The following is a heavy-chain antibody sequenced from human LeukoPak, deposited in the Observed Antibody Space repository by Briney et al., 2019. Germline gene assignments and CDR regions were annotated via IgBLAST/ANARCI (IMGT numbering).Heavy chain of an antibody. Sequence: GGSLRLSCAASGFTVSSNYMSWVRQAPGKGLEWVSVIYSGGSTYYADSVKGRFTISRDNSKNTLYLQMNSLRAEDTAVYYCASLAAAASYYFDYWGQGTLVTVSS. CDR3: ASLAAAASYYFDY. CDR2: IYSGGST. CDR1: GFTVSSNY. J-gene: IGHJ4*02. V-gene: IGHV3-66*01. D-gene: IGHD6-13*01.